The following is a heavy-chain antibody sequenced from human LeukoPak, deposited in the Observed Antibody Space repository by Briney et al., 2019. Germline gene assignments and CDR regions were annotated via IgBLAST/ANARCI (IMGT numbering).Heavy chain of an antibody. V-gene: IGHV4-34*01. D-gene: IGHD1-26*01. Sequence: PSETLSLTCAVYGGSFSGYYWSWIRQSPGKGPEWIGEINHSGSTNYNPSLKSRVTISLDTSKNQFSLKLSSVTAADTAVYYCARPIVEWERLGRAFDIWGQGTMVTVSS. J-gene: IGHJ3*02. CDR1: GGSFSGYY. CDR3: ARPIVEWERLGRAFDI. CDR2: INHSGST.